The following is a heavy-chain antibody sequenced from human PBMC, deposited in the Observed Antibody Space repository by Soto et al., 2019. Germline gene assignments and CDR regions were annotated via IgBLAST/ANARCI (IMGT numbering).Heavy chain of an antibody. CDR1: GFTFGSYA. CDR3: ARDEGAFDI. V-gene: IGHV3-23*01. CDR2: ISSSGGTP. Sequence: GGSLRLSCAASGFTFGSYAMTWVRQAPGKGLEWVSTISSSGGTPYYADSVKGRFTISRDNAKNTLFLQMNSLRAEDTAVYYCARDEGAFDIWGRGTMVTVSS. J-gene: IGHJ3*02.